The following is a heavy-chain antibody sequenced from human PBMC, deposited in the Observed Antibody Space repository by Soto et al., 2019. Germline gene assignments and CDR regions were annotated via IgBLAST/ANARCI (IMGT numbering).Heavy chain of an antibody. Sequence: EVQLLESGGGLVQPGGSLRLSCAASGFTFSNYVMSWVRQAPGKGLEWVSAISGSGGSTDYADSVKGRFTISRDNSKNTLYLQMNSLRAEDTAVYYCATGSSGHYRYYFDYWGQGTLVTVSS. V-gene: IGHV3-23*01. D-gene: IGHD3-10*01. CDR2: ISGSGGST. CDR3: ATGSSGHYRYYFDY. CDR1: GFTFSNYV. J-gene: IGHJ4*02.